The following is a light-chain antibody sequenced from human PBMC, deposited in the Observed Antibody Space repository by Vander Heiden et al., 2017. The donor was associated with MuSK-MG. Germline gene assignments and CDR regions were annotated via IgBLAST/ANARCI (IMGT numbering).Light chain of an antibody. Sequence: EIVMTQSPATTSASPRARATLSCTASQSVSSHLSCYQQQPGQAPRLLLYGASTSATGIPARFSGSGSATEVTLTISSLQSEDFAVYYCQQYNNWPPYTFGQGTKLEIK. J-gene: IGKJ2*01. CDR2: GAS. CDR3: QQYNNWPPYT. CDR1: QSVSSH. V-gene: IGKV3-15*01.